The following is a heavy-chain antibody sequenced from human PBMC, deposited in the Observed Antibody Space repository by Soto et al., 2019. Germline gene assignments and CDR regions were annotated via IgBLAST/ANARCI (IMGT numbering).Heavy chain of an antibody. J-gene: IGHJ6*02. V-gene: IGHV2-26*01. CDR3: ARALDKAAAQTIYGMDV. CDR1: GFSLSIPSMG. CDR2: IFSNDEK. Sequence: QVTLKESGPVLVKPTETLTLTCTVSGFSLSIPSMGVSWIRQPPGKALEWLAHIFSNDEKSYSTSLKSRLTISKGTSKSQVVLTMPNMDPVDTATYCCARALDKAAAQTIYGMDVWGQGTTVTVSS. D-gene: IGHD2-15*01.